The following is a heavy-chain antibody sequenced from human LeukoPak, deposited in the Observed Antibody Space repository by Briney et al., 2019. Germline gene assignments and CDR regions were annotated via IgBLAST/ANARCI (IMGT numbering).Heavy chain of an antibody. Sequence: GGSLRLSCAASGFTFSSYSMNWVRQAPGKGLEWVSSISSSSSYIYYADSVKGRFTISRDNAKNSLYLQMNSLRAEDKAVYYCARGDSYYDILTGYSNGDYYFDYWGQGTLVTVSS. V-gene: IGHV3-21*01. J-gene: IGHJ4*02. CDR1: GFTFSSYS. D-gene: IGHD3-9*01. CDR3: ARGDSYYDILTGYSNGDYYFDY. CDR2: ISSSSSYI.